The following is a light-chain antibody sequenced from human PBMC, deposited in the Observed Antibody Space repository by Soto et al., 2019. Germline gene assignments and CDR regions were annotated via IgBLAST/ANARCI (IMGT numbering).Light chain of an antibody. V-gene: IGKV3-20*01. Sequence: EIVLTQSPGTLSLSPGQGATLSCRASQSLSSIYLAWYQQKPGQAPRLLIYRTSSRATGIPDRFSGSESETDFTLTISSMEPDDSAVYYCQQYGSSPRTFGPGTKVEIK. CDR3: QQYGSSPRT. CDR2: RTS. J-gene: IGKJ1*01. CDR1: QSLSSIY.